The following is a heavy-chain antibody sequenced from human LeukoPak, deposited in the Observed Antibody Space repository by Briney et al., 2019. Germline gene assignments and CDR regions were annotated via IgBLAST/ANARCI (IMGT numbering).Heavy chain of an antibody. CDR1: GYTFTSYA. D-gene: IGHD2-2*02. J-gene: IGHJ5*02. Sequence: ASVKVSCKASGYTFTSYAMNWVRQAPGQGLEWMGWINTNTGNPTYAQGFTGRFVFSLDTSVSTAYLQISSLKAEDTAVYYCARDLRVPAAIVNWFDPWGQGTLVTVSS. CDR2: INTNTGNP. CDR3: ARDLRVPAAIVNWFDP. V-gene: IGHV7-4-1*02.